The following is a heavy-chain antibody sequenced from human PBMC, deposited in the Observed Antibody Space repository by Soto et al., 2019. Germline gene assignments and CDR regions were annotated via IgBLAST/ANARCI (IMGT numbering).Heavy chain of an antibody. CDR3: ARDFPIYDRVRGGFDY. CDR1: GDSISDTIYY. D-gene: IGHD3-22*01. J-gene: IGHJ4*02. V-gene: IGHV4-39*07. CDR2: IHYSGST. Sequence: PSETLSLTCRVSGDSISDTIYYWGWIRQPPGKGLEWIGSIHYSGSTQFHPSLKSRVAISVDTSKNEFSLRLRSVTAADTAVYYCARDFPIYDRVRGGFDYWGQGTLVTVSS.